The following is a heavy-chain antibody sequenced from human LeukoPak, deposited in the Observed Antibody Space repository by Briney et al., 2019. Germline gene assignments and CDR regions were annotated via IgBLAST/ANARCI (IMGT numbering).Heavy chain of an antibody. J-gene: IGHJ4*02. CDR1: DFTFA. Sequence: GGSLRLSCVVSDFTFAVSWVRQAPGKRREWISTINGRGDDSFHADSVKGRFTISRDTSKNTLYLHMSSLRAADTAMYFCVRMRGPERRHCFDYWSQGALLIVSS. D-gene: IGHD1-1*01. CDR2: INGRGDDS. CDR3: VRMRGPERRHCFDY. V-gene: IGHV3-23*01.